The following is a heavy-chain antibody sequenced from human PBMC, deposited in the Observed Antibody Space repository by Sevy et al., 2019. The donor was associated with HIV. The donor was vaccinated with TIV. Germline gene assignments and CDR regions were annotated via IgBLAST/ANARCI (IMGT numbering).Heavy chain of an antibody. CDR1: GYTFSNYW. D-gene: IGHD2-2*01. J-gene: IGHJ4*02. CDR3: AGYPIVVVPAAEYYFDY. V-gene: IGHV5-51*01. CDR2: IYPGDSVT. Sequence: GESLKISCKGSGYTFSNYWIGWVRQMPGKGLEWMGVIYPGDSVTRYSPSFQGQVTMLAGKSTSTAYLQWSSLKTSDTAIYYCAGYPIVVVPAAEYYFDYWGQGTLVTVSS.